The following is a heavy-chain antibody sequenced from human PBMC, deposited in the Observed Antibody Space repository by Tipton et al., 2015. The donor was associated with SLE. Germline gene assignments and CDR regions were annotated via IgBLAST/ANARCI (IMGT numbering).Heavy chain of an antibody. CDR2: INHSGSA. Sequence: LRLSCAVYGGSFSGYYWSWIRQPPGKGLEWIGEINHSGSANYNPSRKSRVTISVDTSKNQFSLNLSSVTAADTAVYYCAREARLSSSNAFDIWGQGTMVTVSS. V-gene: IGHV4-34*01. CDR1: GGSFSGYY. J-gene: IGHJ3*02. D-gene: IGHD6-6*01. CDR3: AREARLSSSNAFDI.